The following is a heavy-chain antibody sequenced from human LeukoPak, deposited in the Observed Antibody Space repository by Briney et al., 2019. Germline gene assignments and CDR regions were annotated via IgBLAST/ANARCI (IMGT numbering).Heavy chain of an antibody. V-gene: IGHV4-61*08. CDR3: ARIAGYCSSTSCYTWFDP. CDR1: GGSISSGGYY. D-gene: IGHD2-2*02. Sequence: SETLSLTCTVSGGSISSGGYYWSWIRQPPGKGLEWIGYIYYSGSTNYNPSLKSRVTMSVDTSKNQFSLKLSSVTALDTAVYYCARIAGYCSSTSCYTWFDPWGQGTLVTVSS. CDR2: IYYSGST. J-gene: IGHJ5*02.